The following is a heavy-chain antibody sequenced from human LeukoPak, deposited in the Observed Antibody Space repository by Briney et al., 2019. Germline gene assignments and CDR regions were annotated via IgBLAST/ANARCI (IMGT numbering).Heavy chain of an antibody. Sequence: SGGSLRLSCAASGFTFSSYAMSWVRQAPGKGLEWVSAISGSGGSTYYADSVKGRFTISRDNAKNSLYLQMNSLRAEDTAVYYCARPVGATVFDYWGQGTLVTVSS. V-gene: IGHV3-23*01. CDR3: ARPVGATVFDY. J-gene: IGHJ4*02. D-gene: IGHD1-26*01. CDR2: ISGSGGST. CDR1: GFTFSSYA.